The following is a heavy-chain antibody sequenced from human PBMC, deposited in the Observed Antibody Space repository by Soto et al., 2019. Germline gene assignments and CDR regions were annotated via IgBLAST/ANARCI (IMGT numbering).Heavy chain of an antibody. CDR2: IYYSGST. J-gene: IGHJ4*02. D-gene: IGHD3-16*01. Sequence: SETLSLTCTVSGGSISSGDYYWSWIRQPPGKGLEWIGYIYYSGSTYYNPSLKSRVTISVDTSKNQFSLKLSSVTAADTAVYYCAREGEMASGTDYPSQGTLVPVSS. V-gene: IGHV4-30-4*01. CDR1: GGSISSGDYY. CDR3: AREGEMASGTDY.